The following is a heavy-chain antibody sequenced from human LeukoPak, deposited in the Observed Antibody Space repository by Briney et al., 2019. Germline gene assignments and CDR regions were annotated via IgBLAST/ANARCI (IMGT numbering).Heavy chain of an antibody. CDR3: ARGQVVGATDYFDY. V-gene: IGHV3-53*01. Sequence: GGSLILSCAASGFTVSNHYMNWVRQAPGKGLEWVSVIYSGGGTHYTDSVKGRFTISRDNSKNTLFLQMNNLRAEDTALYYCARGQVVGATDYFDYWGQGTLVTVSS. CDR1: GFTVSNHY. CDR2: IYSGGGT. D-gene: IGHD1-26*01. J-gene: IGHJ4*02.